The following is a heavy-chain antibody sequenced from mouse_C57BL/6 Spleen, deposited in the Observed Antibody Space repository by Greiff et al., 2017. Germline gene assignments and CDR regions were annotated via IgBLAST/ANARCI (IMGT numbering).Heavy chain of an antibody. CDR1: GYTFTDYN. D-gene: IGHD2-3*01. V-gene: IGHV1-18*01. J-gene: IGHJ1*03. CDR3: ARNDGYQGYFDV. Sequence: VQLQQSGPELVKPGASVKISCKASGYTFTDYNMDWVKQSHGKSLEWIGDINPNNGGTIYNKKFKGKATLTVDKSSSTAYMELRSLTSEDTAVYYGARNDGYQGYFDVWGTGTTVTVSS. CDR2: INPNNGGT.